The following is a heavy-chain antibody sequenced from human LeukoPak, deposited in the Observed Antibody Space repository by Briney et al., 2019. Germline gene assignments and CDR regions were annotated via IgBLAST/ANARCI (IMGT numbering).Heavy chain of an antibody. D-gene: IGHD1-1*01. Sequence: GGSLRFSCAASGFTFSNAWMSWVRQAPGKGLEWVGRIKSKTDGGTTDYAAPVKGRFTISRDDSKNTLYLQMNSLKTEDTAVYYCTTSGQPPPTTIDYWGQGTLVTVSS. J-gene: IGHJ4*02. V-gene: IGHV3-15*01. CDR2: IKSKTDGGTT. CDR1: GFTFSNAW. CDR3: TTSGQPPPTTIDY.